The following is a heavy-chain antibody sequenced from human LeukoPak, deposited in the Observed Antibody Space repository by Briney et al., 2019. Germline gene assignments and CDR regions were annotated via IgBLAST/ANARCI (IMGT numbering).Heavy chain of an antibody. CDR1: GVSIKSYY. D-gene: IGHD2-2*01. CDR3: AGGYGSSWSFDH. Sequence: PSETLSLTCSVSGVSIKSYYWNWVRQSPGRGLEWIGYMHHSGSSHYNPFLKSRVSISLDTSKNQFYLRVSSVTAAATAVYYCAGGYGSSWSFDHWGQGTLATVSS. CDR2: MHHSGSS. V-gene: IGHV4-59*01. J-gene: IGHJ4*02.